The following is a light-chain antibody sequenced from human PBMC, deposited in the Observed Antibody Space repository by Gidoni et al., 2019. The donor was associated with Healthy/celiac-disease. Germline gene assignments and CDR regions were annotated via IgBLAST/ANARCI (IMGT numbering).Light chain of an antibody. CDR2: GAS. CDR3: QQYNNWPHLT. CDR1: QSVSSN. Sequence: EIVMTQAPATLSVSPGDRATLSCRASQSVSSNLAWYQQKPGQAPRLLIYGASTRATGIPARFSGSGSGTAFTLTISSLQSEDFAVSYCQQYNNWPHLTFGGGTKVEIK. J-gene: IGKJ4*01. V-gene: IGKV3-15*01.